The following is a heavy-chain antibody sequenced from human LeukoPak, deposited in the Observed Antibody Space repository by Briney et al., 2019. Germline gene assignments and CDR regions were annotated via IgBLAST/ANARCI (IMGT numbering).Heavy chain of an antibody. CDR3: ARDLYCGGDCYPSASGYYGMDV. CDR2: ISSSSSYI. V-gene: IGHV3-21*01. Sequence: GGSLRLSCAASGLTFSSYSMNWVRQAPGKGLEWVSSISSSSSYIYYADSVKGRFTISRDNAKNSLYLQMNSLRAEDTAVYYCARDLYCGGDCYPSASGYYGMDVWGQGTTVTVSS. D-gene: IGHD2-21*02. CDR1: GLTFSSYS. J-gene: IGHJ6*02.